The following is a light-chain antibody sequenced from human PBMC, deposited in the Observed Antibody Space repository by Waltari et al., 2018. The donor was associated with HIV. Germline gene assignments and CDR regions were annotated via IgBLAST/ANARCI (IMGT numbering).Light chain of an antibody. J-gene: IGLJ2*01. Sequence: QSALTQPASVSGSPGQSIPISCNGTSSDIGTSDYVSWYQHFPGKAPRLIVYEATKMPSWTSNRFACSKTDKTASLTISGLQVEDEAIYYCSSYSSTGTLVLFGEGTHLTVV. V-gene: IGLV2-14*01. CDR1: SSDIGTSDY. CDR3: SSYSSTGTLVL. CDR2: EAT.